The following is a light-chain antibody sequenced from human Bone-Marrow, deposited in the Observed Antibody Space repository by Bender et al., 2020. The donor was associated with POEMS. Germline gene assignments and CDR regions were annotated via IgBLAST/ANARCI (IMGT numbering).Light chain of an antibody. J-gene: IGLJ2*01. CDR1: ALPKQY. CDR3: QVWDSSALV. Sequence: SYELTQPPSVSVSPGQTARITCSGDALPKQYAYWYQQKPGQAPVLVVCDDSDRPSGIPERFSGSNSGNTATLTISRVEAGDEADYYCQVWDSSALVFGGGTKLTVL. V-gene: IGLV3-21*02. CDR2: DDS.